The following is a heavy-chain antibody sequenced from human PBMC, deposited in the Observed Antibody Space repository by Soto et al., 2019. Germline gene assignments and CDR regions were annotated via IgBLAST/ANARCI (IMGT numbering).Heavy chain of an antibody. J-gene: IGHJ6*02. CDR2: IIPIFGTA. Sequence: ASVKVSCKASGGTFSSYAISWVRQAPGQGLEWMGGIIPIFGTANYAQKFQGRVTITADESTSTAYMELSSLRSEDTVVYYCASIVVVIDYYYYGMDVWGQGTTVTVSS. D-gene: IGHD3-22*01. CDR3: ASIVVVIDYYYYGMDV. CDR1: GGTFSSYA. V-gene: IGHV1-69*13.